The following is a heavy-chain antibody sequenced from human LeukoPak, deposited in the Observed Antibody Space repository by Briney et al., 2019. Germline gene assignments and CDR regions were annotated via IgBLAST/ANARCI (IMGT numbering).Heavy chain of an antibody. V-gene: IGHV3-30*18. CDR1: GFSFNTYA. CDR2: ISYNGGRK. D-gene: IGHD3-9*01. Sequence: PGGSLRLSCVASGFSFNTYAIHWVRQAPGKGLEWVALISYNGGRKEYAESVKGRFTIDRDNSKNTLYLQMNSLRAEDTAVYYCAKGGHYDILTGATRDAFDIWGQGTMVTVSS. J-gene: IGHJ3*02. CDR3: AKGGHYDILTGATRDAFDI.